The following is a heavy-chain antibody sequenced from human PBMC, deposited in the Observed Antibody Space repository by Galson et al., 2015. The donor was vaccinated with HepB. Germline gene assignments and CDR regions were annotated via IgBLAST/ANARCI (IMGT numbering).Heavy chain of an antibody. CDR3: ARGRMCSWLPCHGAFDI. V-gene: IGHV3-48*04. D-gene: IGHD6-13*01. CDR2: ISSSSSPI. J-gene: IGHJ3*02. CDR1: GFTFSSYS. Sequence: SLRLSCAASGFTFSSYSMNWVRQAPGKGLEWVSYISSSSSPIYYADSVKGRFTISRDNAKNSLYLQMNSLRAEDTAVYYCARGRMCSWLPCHGAFDIWGQGTMVTVSS.